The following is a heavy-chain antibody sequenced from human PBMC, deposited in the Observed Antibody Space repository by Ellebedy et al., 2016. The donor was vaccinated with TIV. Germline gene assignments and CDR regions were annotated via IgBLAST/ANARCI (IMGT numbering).Heavy chain of an antibody. CDR1: GFTFSNNY. V-gene: IGHV3-53*04. D-gene: IGHD2-2*01. CDR3: TRGGSTPPY. Sequence: PGGSLRLSCAASGFTFSNNYMGRVRQAPGKELEWVSLIYSGDTTHYADSVKGRFTISRHNSRNTLYLQMNSLRDDDTAVYYCTRGGSTPPYWGQGTLVTVSS. J-gene: IGHJ4*02. CDR2: IYSGDTT.